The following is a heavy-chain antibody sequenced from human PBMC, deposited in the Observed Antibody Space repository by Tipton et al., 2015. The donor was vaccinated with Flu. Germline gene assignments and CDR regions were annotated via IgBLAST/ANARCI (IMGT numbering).Heavy chain of an antibody. J-gene: IGHJ1*01. D-gene: IGHD3-22*01. Sequence: QVQLVQSGAEVRKPGSSVKVSCKASGGTFSRFAISWVRQAPGQGLEWMGGIIPIFRTANYPQRFQGRVTITADESTSTTCMELSSLRSEDTAVYYCARGLAYYDSTGYYQRYFQHWGQGSLVTVSS. CDR3: ARGLAYYDSTGYYQRYFQH. CDR1: GGTFSRFA. V-gene: IGHV1-69*12. CDR2: IIPIFRTA.